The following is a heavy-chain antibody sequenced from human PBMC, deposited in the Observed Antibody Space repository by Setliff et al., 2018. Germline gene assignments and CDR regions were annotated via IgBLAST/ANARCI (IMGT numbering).Heavy chain of an antibody. D-gene: IGHD3-22*01. CDR3: ARDPHYDPTYSLPGHAFDF. Sequence: ASVKVSCKASGYTFAGYYMHWVRQAPGQGLEWMGWINPNSGGANYAQKFQGRVTMTRDTSISTGYMELSRLRSDDTAVYYCARDPHYDPTYSLPGHAFDFWGQGIMVTVSS. CDR2: INPNSGGA. J-gene: IGHJ3*01. V-gene: IGHV1-2*02. CDR1: GYTFAGYY.